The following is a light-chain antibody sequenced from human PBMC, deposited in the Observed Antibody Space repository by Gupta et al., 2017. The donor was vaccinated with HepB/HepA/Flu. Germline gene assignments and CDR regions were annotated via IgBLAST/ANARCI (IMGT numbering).Light chain of an antibody. CDR2: AAF. CDR3: RQYNTYPWT. J-gene: IGKJ1*01. V-gene: IGKV1-17*01. Sequence: DIQMTQSPSSLSASVGDRVTITCRASQDIRNNLGWYQQKPGTVPKCLIYAAFTLQTGVPSRFSGSTFGTEFTLTISSLQPEDFATYYCRQYNTYPWTFGQGTKVEIK. CDR1: QDIRNN.